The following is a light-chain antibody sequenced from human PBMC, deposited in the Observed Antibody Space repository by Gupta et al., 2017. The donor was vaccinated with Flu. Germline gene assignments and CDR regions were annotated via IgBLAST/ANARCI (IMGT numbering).Light chain of an antibody. CDR1: QSVSSRD. J-gene: IGKJ2*01. Sequence: EIVLPHSPHTLSLSPGESATLSGTASQSVSSRDLGWYQQKPGQGPRVLIFGASISATGIPDRFSGSGSGTDFTLTISRLNPEDFAVYHCQHDHRSLLTFGEGTKVEIK. V-gene: IGKV3-20*01. CDR2: GAS. CDR3: QHDHRSLLT.